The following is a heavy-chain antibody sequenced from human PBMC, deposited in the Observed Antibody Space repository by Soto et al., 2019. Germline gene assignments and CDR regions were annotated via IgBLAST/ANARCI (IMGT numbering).Heavy chain of an antibody. CDR1: GYSFTSYW. D-gene: IGHD4-17*01. CDR3: ARHVYGDYVEAYYMDV. V-gene: IGHV5-10-1*01. J-gene: IGHJ6*03. Sequence: GESLKISCKGSGYSFTSYWISWVRQMPGKGLEWMGWIDPSDSYTNYSPSFQGHVTISADKSISTAYLQWSSLKASDTAMYYCARHVYGDYVEAYYMDVWGKGTTVTVSS. CDR2: IDPSDSYT.